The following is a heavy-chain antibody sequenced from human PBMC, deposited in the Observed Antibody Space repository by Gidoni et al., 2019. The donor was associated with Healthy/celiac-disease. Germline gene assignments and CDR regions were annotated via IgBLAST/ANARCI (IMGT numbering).Heavy chain of an antibody. CDR1: GFTFSSYG. Sequence: QVQLVESGGGVVQPGRSLRLSCAASGFTFSSYGMHWVRQAPGKGLEWVAVISYDGSNKYYADSVKGRFTISRDNSKNTLYLQMNSLRAEDTAVYYCAKEINIAAASGDGMDVWGQGTTVTVSS. J-gene: IGHJ6*02. V-gene: IGHV3-30*18. D-gene: IGHD6-13*01. CDR3: AKEINIAAASGDGMDV. CDR2: ISYDGSNK.